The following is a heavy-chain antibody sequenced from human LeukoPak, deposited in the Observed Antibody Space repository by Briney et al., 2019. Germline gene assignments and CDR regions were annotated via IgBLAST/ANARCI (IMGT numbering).Heavy chain of an antibody. V-gene: IGHV3-7*01. Sequence: GGSLRLSCAASGFTFSSYWMSWVRQAPGKGLEWVANIKQDGSEKYYVDPVKGRFTISRDNAKNSLYLQMNSLRAEDTAVYYCAGGYGDFYYYYYYMDVWGKGTTVTVSS. CDR1: GFTFSSYW. CDR2: IKQDGSEK. J-gene: IGHJ6*03. CDR3: AGGYGDFYYYYYYMDV. D-gene: IGHD4-17*01.